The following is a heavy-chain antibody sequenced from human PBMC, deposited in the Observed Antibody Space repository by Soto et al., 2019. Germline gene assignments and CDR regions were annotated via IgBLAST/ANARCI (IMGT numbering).Heavy chain of an antibody. CDR2: ISYDGSNK. J-gene: IGHJ5*02. CDR1: GFTFSSYA. V-gene: IGHV3-30-3*01. CDR3: ARDYYGSGSYNP. Sequence: GGSLRLSCAASGFTFSSYAMHWVRQAPGKGLEWVAVISYDGSNKYYADSVKGRFTISRDNSKNTLYLQMNSLRAEDTAVYYCARDYYGSGSYNPWGQGTLVTVSS. D-gene: IGHD3-10*01.